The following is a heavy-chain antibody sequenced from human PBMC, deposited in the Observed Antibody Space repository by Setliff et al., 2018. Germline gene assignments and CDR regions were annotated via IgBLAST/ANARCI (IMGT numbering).Heavy chain of an antibody. J-gene: IGHJ1*01. Sequence: SVKVSCKASGGTFCDYGITWVRQAPGQGLEWMGGIILIFDRKKYAQKFQGRVTITADKSTSTAYMELSSLKSEDTAVYYCARAAGSLTSDEYFHHWGQGTLVTVSS. CDR3: ARAAGSLTSDEYFHH. CDR1: GGTFCDYG. CDR2: IILIFDRK. D-gene: IGHD6-25*01. V-gene: IGHV1-69*06.